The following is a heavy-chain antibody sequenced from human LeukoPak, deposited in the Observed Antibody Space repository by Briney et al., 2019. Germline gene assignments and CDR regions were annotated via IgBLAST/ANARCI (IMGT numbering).Heavy chain of an antibody. J-gene: IGHJ3*02. CDR2: IYYSGST. CDR3: AREGIKRITMIVVVIDAFDI. D-gene: IGHD3-22*01. Sequence: ASEALSLTCTVSGGSISSGDYYWSWIRQPPGKGLEWIGYIYYSGSTYYNPSLKSRVTISVDTSKNQFSLKLSSVTAADTAVYYCAREGIKRITMIVVVIDAFDIWGQGTMVTVSS. CDR1: GGSISSGDYY. V-gene: IGHV4-30-4*08.